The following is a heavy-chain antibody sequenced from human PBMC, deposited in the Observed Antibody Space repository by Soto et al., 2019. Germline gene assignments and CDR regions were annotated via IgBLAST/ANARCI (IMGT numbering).Heavy chain of an antibody. D-gene: IGHD2-15*01. Sequence: ASVQVSCKTSGYYFANCVINWVRQAPGRGLVWMVWINLRHCETRSAHNFQGRVTMVRDISTRTFFMQLTSLRSEDTAIYYCARLAEYCNGIKCYSNFDFWGRGTQVTVSS. V-gene: IGHV1-8*01. J-gene: IGHJ4*01. CDR3: ARLAEYCNGIKCYSNFDF. CDR2: INLRHCET. CDR1: GYYFANCV.